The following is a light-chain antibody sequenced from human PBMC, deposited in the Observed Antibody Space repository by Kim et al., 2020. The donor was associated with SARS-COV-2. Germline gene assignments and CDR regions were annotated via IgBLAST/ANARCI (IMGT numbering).Light chain of an antibody. Sequence: SVLTQPPSASGTPGQRVTISCSGSSSSIGSNTVNWYQQLPGTAPKLLIYGKNQRPSGVPDRFSGSKSGASASLAISGLQSEDEADYYCATWDDSLSQGVFGGGTQLTVL. J-gene: IGLJ3*02. CDR3: ATWDDSLSQGV. CDR2: GKN. CDR1: SSSIGSNT. V-gene: IGLV1-44*01.